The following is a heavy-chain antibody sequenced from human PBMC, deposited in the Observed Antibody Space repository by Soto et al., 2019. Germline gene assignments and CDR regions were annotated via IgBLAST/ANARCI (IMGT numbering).Heavy chain of an antibody. CDR3: AHRGYMYGNWDHGYFDY. Sequence: QITLKESGPTRVKPTQTLALTCTFSGFSLTTSGVGVGWIRKTPGKALEWLAVIYWDDDKRYSPSLKSRLTINKDTSKNQVVLTMAYMDPADTATYFCAHRGYMYGNWDHGYFDYWGQGTLVTVSS. D-gene: IGHD5-18*01. J-gene: IGHJ4*02. CDR2: IYWDDDK. V-gene: IGHV2-5*02. CDR1: GFSLTTSGVG.